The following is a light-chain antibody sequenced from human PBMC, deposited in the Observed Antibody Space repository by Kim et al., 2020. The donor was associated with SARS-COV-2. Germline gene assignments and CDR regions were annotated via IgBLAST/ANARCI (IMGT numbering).Light chain of an antibody. Sequence: SYELTQPPSVSVAPGQTARITCGGNNIGSKSVHWYQQKPGQAPVLVIYYDSDRPSGIPERFSGSNSGNTATLTISRVEAEDEADYYCQVWDSSSDNPVFGGGTQLTVL. CDR1: NIGSKS. CDR3: QVWDSSSDNPV. CDR2: YDS. V-gene: IGLV3-21*04. J-gene: IGLJ3*02.